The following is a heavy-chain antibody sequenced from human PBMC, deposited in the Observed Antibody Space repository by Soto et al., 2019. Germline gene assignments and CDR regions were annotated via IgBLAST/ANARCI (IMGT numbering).Heavy chain of an antibody. CDR3: ARGSTLGYCSGGSCHHDAFDI. Sequence: QVQLVQSGAEVKKPGASVKVSCKASGSTFTSYGISWVRQAPGQGLEWMGWISAYNGNTNYAQKLQGRVTMTTDTSTGTAYMGLRSLRSDDTAVYYCARGSTLGYCSGGSCHHDAFDIWGQGTMVTVSS. CDR2: ISAYNGNT. D-gene: IGHD2-15*01. J-gene: IGHJ3*02. V-gene: IGHV1-18*01. CDR1: GSTFTSYG.